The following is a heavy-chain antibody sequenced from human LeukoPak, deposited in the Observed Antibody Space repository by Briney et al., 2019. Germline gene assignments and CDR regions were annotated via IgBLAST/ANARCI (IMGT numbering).Heavy chain of an antibody. J-gene: IGHJ4*02. D-gene: IGHD3-3*01. CDR2: ISGSGGST. CDR3: AKPQGDFWSGYYRR. Sequence: PGGSLRLSCAASGFTFSSYATSWVRQAPGKGLEWVSAISGSGGSTYYADSVKGRFTISRDNSKNTLYLQMNSLRAEDTAVYYCAKPQGDFWSGYYRRWGQGTLVTVSS. CDR1: GFTFSSYA. V-gene: IGHV3-23*01.